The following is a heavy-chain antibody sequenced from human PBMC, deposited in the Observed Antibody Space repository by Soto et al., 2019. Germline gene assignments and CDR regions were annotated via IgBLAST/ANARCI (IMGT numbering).Heavy chain of an antibody. CDR3: DRGVTALRYYYYYGMDV. CDR2: IIPIFGTA. V-gene: IGHV1-69*12. CDR1: GGTFSSYA. Sequence: QVQLVQSGAEVKKPGSSVKVSCKASGGTFSSYAISWVRQAPGQGLEWMGGIIPIFGTANYAQKFQGRVTITADESTSTADMELRSQRSEDTAVYYCDRGVTALRYYYYYGMDVWGQGTTVTVSS. D-gene: IGHD3-10*01. J-gene: IGHJ6*02.